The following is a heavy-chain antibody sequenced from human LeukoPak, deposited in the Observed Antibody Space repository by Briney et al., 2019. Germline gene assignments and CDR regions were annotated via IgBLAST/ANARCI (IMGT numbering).Heavy chain of an antibody. CDR3: AKGTLLKGTVDY. V-gene: IGHV3-30*02. Sequence: QPGGSLRLSCAASGFTFSSYGMHWVRQAPGKGLGWVAFIRYDGSNKYYADSVKGRFTISRDNSKNTLYLQMNSLRAEDTAVYYCAKGTLLKGTVDYWGQGTLVTVSS. CDR2: IRYDGSNK. D-gene: IGHD1-1*01. CDR1: GFTFSSYG. J-gene: IGHJ4*02.